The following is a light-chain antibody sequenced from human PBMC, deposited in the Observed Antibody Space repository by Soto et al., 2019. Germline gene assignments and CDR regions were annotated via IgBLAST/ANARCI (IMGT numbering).Light chain of an antibody. J-gene: IGKJ5*01. CDR2: GAS. V-gene: IGKV3-15*01. CDR1: QSVRIN. Sequence: EILITQSPATLDVSTGDTVTLYCRASQSVRINVAWFQQKPRQPPRLFIYGASTRAAGVEDRFSGSGSGTQFTLTIRVMQSEDLAVYYCQQRSNWTITFGQGTRLDIK. CDR3: QQRSNWTIT.